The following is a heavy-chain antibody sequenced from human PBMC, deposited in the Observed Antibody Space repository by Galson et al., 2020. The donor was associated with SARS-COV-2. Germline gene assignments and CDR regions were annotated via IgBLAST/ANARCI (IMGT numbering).Heavy chain of an antibody. D-gene: IGHD3-22*01. CDR2: IKPDGSEK. CDR3: ARGDFSDSSGYFSDAFDI. Sequence: GESLKIYCAASGFTFSSYWMSWVRQAPGKGLEWVANIKPDGSEKYCVDSLKGRFTISRDNSKNSLYLQMNSLRAEDTAVYYCARGDFSDSSGYFSDAFDICGQGAMVTVAS. V-gene: IGHV3-7*01. J-gene: IGHJ3*02. CDR1: GFTFSSYW.